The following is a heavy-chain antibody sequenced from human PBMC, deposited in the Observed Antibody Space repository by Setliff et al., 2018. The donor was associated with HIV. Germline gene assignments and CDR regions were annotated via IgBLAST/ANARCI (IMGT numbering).Heavy chain of an antibody. J-gene: IGHJ1*01. CDR2: FDPQDGET. V-gene: IGHV1-24*01. D-gene: IGHD3-22*01. CDR3: ARVGNYYESSGYFTGYFQY. CDR1: GYTLTEVS. Sequence: ASVKVSCKVSGYTLTEVSMHWVRQAPKKGLEWMGYFDPQDGETVHAQKFQGRVTLTEDTSTDTAYMKLSSLRSEDTAVYYCARVGNYYESSGYFTGYFQYWGQGTLVTV.